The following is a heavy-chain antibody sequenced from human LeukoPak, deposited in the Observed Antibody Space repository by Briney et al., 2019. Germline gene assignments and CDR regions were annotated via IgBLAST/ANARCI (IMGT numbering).Heavy chain of an antibody. V-gene: IGHV3-30*18. CDR2: ISYDGSNK. Sequence: GRSLRLSCAASGFTFSSYGMHWVRRAPGKGLEWVAVISYDGSNKYYADSVKGRFTISRDNSKNTLYLQMNSLRAEDTAVYYCAKDLTGGWLQSQYYFDYWGQGTLVTVSP. J-gene: IGHJ4*02. CDR1: GFTFSSYG. CDR3: AKDLTGGWLQSQYYFDY. D-gene: IGHD5-24*01.